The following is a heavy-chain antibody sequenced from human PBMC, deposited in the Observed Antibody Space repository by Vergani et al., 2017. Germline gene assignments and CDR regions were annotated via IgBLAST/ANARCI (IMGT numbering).Heavy chain of an antibody. CDR2: IYYSGST. V-gene: IGHV4-39*01. CDR1: GASIRSSNYY. J-gene: IGHJ5*02. Sequence: QLQLQESGPGLVKPSATLSLTCSVSGASIRSSNYYWGWIRQPPGKGLEWIARIYYSGSTYYNPSLKSRVTISVDTSKNQFYLKLSSVTAADTAVYFCARRATVGWVVKLGWIDPWGQGILVTVSS. D-gene: IGHD4-23*01. CDR3: ARRATVGWVVKLGWIDP.